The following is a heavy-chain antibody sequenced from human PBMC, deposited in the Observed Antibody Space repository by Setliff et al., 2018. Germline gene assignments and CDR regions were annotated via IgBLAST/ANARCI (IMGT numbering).Heavy chain of an antibody. V-gene: IGHV4-4*07. Sequence: SETLSLTCTVSGGSISSYYWSWIRQPAGKGLEWSGRIYTSGSTNYNPSLKSRVTMSIDTSKNQLSLKLNPVTAADMAVYYCAREQWLDPPGYYYMDVWAKGTTVTVS. D-gene: IGHD6-19*01. CDR3: AREQWLDPPGYYYMDV. CDR2: IYTSGST. CDR1: GGSISSYY. J-gene: IGHJ6*03.